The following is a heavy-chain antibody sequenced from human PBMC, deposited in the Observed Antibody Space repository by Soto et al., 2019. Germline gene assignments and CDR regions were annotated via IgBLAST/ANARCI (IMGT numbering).Heavy chain of an antibody. CDR1: SGSVSSSSYY. V-gene: IGHV4-39*02. CDR3: ARRHDYGDYGPIDY. Sequence: PSETLSLTCTVSSGSVSSSSYYWGWIRQPPGKGLEWIGTIYYTGSTYYNPSLKSRVTISIDTSKNYFSLKLSSVTAADTAVYYCARRHDYGDYGPIDYWGQGTLVTVSS. CDR2: IYYTGST. J-gene: IGHJ4*02. D-gene: IGHD4-17*01.